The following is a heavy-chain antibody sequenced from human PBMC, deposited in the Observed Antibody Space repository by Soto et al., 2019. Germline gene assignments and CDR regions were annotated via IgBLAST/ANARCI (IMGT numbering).Heavy chain of an antibody. CDR3: ARSRPAYYYDSSAVKVHYYYGMDV. J-gene: IGHJ6*04. Sequence: ASLRRSYGDCGVTFSSYAMSWFRGAANKLLHWVAGIVGSGGSTYYADSVKGRFTICRDNSKNTLYLQMNSLRAEDTAVYYCARSRPAYYYDSSAVKVHYYYGMDVWGKGTTVTVSS. V-gene: IGHV3-23*01. CDR1: GVTFSSYA. CDR2: IVGSGGST. D-gene: IGHD3-22*01.